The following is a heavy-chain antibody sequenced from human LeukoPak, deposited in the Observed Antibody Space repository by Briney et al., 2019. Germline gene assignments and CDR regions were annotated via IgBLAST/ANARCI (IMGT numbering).Heavy chain of an antibody. CDR3: ASLRALLLSAFDI. CDR1: GGSISSSSYY. V-gene: IGHV4-39*01. Sequence: PSETLSLTCTVSGGSISSSSYYWGWIRQPPGKGLEWIGSIYYSGSTYYNPSLKSRVTISVDTSKNQFSLKLSSVTAADTAVYYCASLRALLLSAFDIWGQGTMVTVSS. CDR2: IYYSGST. J-gene: IGHJ3*02. D-gene: IGHD2-21*01.